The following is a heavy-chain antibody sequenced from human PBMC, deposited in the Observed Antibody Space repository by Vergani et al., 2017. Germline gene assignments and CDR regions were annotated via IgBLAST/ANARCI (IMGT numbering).Heavy chain of an antibody. CDR2: IIPIFGTA. CDR1: GGTFSSYA. CDR3: AYSSSWYLSEYTHFDY. D-gene: IGHD6-13*01. J-gene: IGHJ4*02. Sequence: QVQLVQSGAEVKKPGSSVKVSCKASGGTFSSYAISWVRQAPGQGLEWMGRIIPIFGTANYAQKFQGRVTITADESTSTAYMELSSLRSEDTAVSYCAYSSSWYLSEYTHFDYWGQGTLVTVSS. V-gene: IGHV1-69*18.